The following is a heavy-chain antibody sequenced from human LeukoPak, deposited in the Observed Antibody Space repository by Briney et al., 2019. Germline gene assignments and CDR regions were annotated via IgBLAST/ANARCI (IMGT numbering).Heavy chain of an antibody. J-gene: IGHJ5*02. V-gene: IGHV3-48*02. CDR3: ARADVVPFAPSQKNWFDP. Sequence: GGSLRLSCAASGFTFSNYNMNWVRQAPGKGLEWVSYTSSSSSSEYYTDSVKGRFTISRDNAKNSLYLQMNSLRDEDTAVYYCARADVVPFAPSQKNWFDPWGQGTLVTVSS. CDR1: GFTFSNYN. CDR2: TSSSSSSE. D-gene: IGHD2-2*01.